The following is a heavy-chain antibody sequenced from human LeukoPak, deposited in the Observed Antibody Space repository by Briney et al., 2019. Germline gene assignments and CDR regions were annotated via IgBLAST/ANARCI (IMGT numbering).Heavy chain of an antibody. CDR3: ASHSGSRVDY. Sequence: KPSETLSLTCAVYGGSFSGYYWSWIRQPPGKGLEWIGEINHSGSTNYNPSLKSRVTISVDTSKNQFSLKLSSVTAADTAVYYCASHSGSRVDYWGQGTLVTVSS. D-gene: IGHD6-6*01. V-gene: IGHV4-34*01. CDR2: INHSGST. CDR1: GGSFSGYY. J-gene: IGHJ4*02.